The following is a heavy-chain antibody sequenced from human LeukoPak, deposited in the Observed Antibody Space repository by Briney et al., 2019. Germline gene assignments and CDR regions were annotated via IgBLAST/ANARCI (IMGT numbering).Heavy chain of an antibody. D-gene: IGHD3-10*01. CDR2: INPNSGGT. CDR1: GYTFTGYY. J-gene: IGHJ6*03. Sequence: EASVKVSCKASGYTFTGYYMHWVRQAPGQGLEWMGWINPNSGGTNYAQKFQGRITMTWDTSINTAYMELRSLRSDDTAVYYCARDNVLLWFGEFQASSNYYYYYYMDVWGKGTTVTISS. V-gene: IGHV1-2*02. CDR3: ARDNVLLWFGEFQASSNYYYYYYMDV.